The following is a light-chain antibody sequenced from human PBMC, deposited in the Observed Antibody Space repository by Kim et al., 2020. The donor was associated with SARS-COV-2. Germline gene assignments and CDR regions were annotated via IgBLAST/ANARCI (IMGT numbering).Light chain of an antibody. CDR2: YDS. CDR3: QVWDSSSDPAV. Sequence: APGKTARITCGGNNIAGNSVHWYQQKPGQAPVLGIYYDSDRPSGIPERFSGSNSGNTATLTISRVEAGDEADYYCQVWDSSSDPAVFGGGTQLTVL. J-gene: IGLJ2*01. CDR1: NIAGNS. V-gene: IGLV3-21*04.